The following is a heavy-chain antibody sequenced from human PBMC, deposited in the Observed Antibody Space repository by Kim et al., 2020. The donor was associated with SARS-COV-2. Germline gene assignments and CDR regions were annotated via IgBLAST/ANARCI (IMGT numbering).Heavy chain of an antibody. Sequence: SETLSLTCTVSGGSISSYYWSWIRQPPGKGLEWIGYIYYSGSTNYNPSLKSRVTISVDTSKNQFSLKLSSVTAADTAVYYCARGYDFLNPWGQGTLVTVS. CDR1: GGSISSYY. CDR3: ARGYDFLNP. J-gene: IGHJ5*02. CDR2: IYYSGST. D-gene: IGHD3-22*01. V-gene: IGHV4-59*01.